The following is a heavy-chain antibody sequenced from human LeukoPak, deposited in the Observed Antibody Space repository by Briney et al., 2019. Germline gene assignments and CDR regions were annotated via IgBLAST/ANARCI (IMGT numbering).Heavy chain of an antibody. D-gene: IGHD3-10*01. CDR3: ARGSMVRGIVRWFDP. J-gene: IGHJ5*02. V-gene: IGHV4-30-2*01. CDR2: IYHSGST. CDR1: GGSISSGGYS. Sequence: SETLSLTCAVSGGSISSGGYSWSWIRQPPGKGLEWIGYIYHSGSTYYNPSLKSRVTISVGRSKNQFSLKLSSVTAADTAVYYCARGSMVRGIVRWFDPWGQGTLVTVSS.